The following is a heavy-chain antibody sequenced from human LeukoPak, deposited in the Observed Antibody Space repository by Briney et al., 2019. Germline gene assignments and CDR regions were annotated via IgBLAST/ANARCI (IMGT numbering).Heavy chain of an antibody. CDR2: ISSSGGST. CDR1: GFTFSSYA. CDR3: AKAGVGATVFDY. J-gene: IGHJ4*02. D-gene: IGHD1-26*01. Sequence: PGGSLRPSCAASGFTFSSYAMSWVRQAPGKGLEWVSAISSSGGSTNYADSVKGRFTISRDNLKNTLYLQMNSLRAEDTAVYYCAKAGVGATVFDYWGQGTLVTVSS. V-gene: IGHV3-23*01.